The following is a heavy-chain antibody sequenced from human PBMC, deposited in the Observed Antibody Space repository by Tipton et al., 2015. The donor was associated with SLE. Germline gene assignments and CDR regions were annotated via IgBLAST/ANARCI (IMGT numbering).Heavy chain of an antibody. Sequence: LRLSCAVYGGSFSGYYWTWIRQPPGKGLEWIGEINHSGNTIFNSSLKSRVTISVDTSRHQFSLKLTSVTAADTAVYFCARVPLGQRQTGYWYFDLWGRVTLVTVSS. V-gene: IGHV4-34*01. D-gene: IGHD1/OR15-1a*01. CDR3: ARVPLGQRQTGYWYFDL. J-gene: IGHJ2*01. CDR1: GGSFSGYY. CDR2: INHSGNT.